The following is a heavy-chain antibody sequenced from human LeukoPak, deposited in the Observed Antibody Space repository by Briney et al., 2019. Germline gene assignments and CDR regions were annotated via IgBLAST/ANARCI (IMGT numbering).Heavy chain of an antibody. CDR1: GFTFSSHG. D-gene: IGHD2/OR15-2a*01. CDR2: ISYDGSNK. J-gene: IGHJ5*02. V-gene: IGHV3-30*18. Sequence: PGGSLRLSCAASGFTFSSHGMHWVRQAPGKGLEWVAVISYDGSNKYYADSVKGRFTISRDNSKNTLYLQMNSLRAEDTAVYYCAKDLRPSPSPVLYGWFDPWGQGTLVTVSS. CDR3: AKDLRPSPSPVLYGWFDP.